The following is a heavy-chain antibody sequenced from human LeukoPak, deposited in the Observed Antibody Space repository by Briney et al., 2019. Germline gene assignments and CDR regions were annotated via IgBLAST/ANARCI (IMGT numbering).Heavy chain of an antibody. V-gene: IGHV3-48*01. CDR3: ARDSPYYDMDV. J-gene: IGHJ6*02. CDR2: ISSSADRI. CDR1: GFTFRSHG. Sequence: PGGSLRLSCVGFGFTFRSHGMNWVRQAPGKGLEWISYISSSADRIYYADSVRGRLAISRDNDRNSLFLEMNALRAEDTAVYYCARDSPYYDMDVWGQGTTVTVSS.